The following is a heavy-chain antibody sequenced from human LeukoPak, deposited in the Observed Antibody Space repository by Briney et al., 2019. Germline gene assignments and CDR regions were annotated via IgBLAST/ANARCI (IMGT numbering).Heavy chain of an antibody. CDR1: GFTFSSYG. Sequence: GRSLRLSCAASGFTFSSYGMHWVRQAPGKGLEWVAVIWYDGSNKYYADSVKGRFTIPRDNSKNTLYLQMNSLRAEDTAVYYCARDVAYYYDSSGYYYYYYGMDVWGQGTTVTVSS. D-gene: IGHD3-22*01. CDR2: IWYDGSNK. CDR3: ARDVAYYYDSSGYYYYYYGMDV. V-gene: IGHV3-33*01. J-gene: IGHJ6*02.